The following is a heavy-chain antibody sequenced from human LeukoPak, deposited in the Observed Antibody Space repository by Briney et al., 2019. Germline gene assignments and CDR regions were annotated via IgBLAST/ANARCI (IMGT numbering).Heavy chain of an antibody. V-gene: IGHV3-48*02. CDR3: ANSGNYFLSA. CDR2: ISRGGSTR. CDR1: GFTFSTSN. Sequence: AEGSLRLSCAASGFTFSTSNMNWVRQAPGKGLEWLSYISRGGSTRHYAHSVEGRFTISRDNAKNSLYLQMNSLRDDDTAVYYSANSGNYFLSAWGQGTLVTVSS. D-gene: IGHD1-26*01. J-gene: IGHJ5*02.